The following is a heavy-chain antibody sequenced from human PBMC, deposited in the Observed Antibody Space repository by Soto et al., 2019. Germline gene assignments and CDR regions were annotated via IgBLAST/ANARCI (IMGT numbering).Heavy chain of an antibody. Sequence: SVKVSCKASGGTFSSYAISWVRQAPGQGLEWMGGIIPIFGTANYAQKFQGRVTITADESTSTAYMELSSLRSEDTAVYYCARAPYYYDSSGYYQCYFDYWGQGTLVTVSS. V-gene: IGHV1-69*13. D-gene: IGHD3-22*01. J-gene: IGHJ4*02. CDR3: ARAPYYYDSSGYYQCYFDY. CDR1: GGTFSSYA. CDR2: IIPIFGTA.